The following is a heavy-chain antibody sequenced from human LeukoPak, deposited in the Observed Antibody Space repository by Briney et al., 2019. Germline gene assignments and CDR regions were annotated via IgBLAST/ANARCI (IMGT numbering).Heavy chain of an antibody. J-gene: IGHJ4*02. CDR3: TSNFDF. CDR1: GLIFSNYG. V-gene: IGHV3-33*01. Sequence: GGSLRLSCVASGLIFSNYGMHWVRQAPGKGLEWVAVIWYDGSNKYYADSVKGRFSISRDNSRNTVYLQMNNLRAEDTAINYCTSNFDFWGQGTLVTVSS. CDR2: IWYDGSNK.